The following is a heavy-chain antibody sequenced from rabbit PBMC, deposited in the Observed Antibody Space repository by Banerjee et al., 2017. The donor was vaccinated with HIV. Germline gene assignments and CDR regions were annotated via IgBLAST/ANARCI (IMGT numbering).Heavy chain of an antibody. D-gene: IGHD4-1*01. J-gene: IGHJ4*01. CDR1: GFDFSSYG. Sequence: QEQLVESGGGLVQPGGSLKLSCKASGFDFSSYGVSWVRQAPGKGLEWIGYIDPVFGSTYYASWVNGRFTISSHNAQNTLYLQLNSLTAADTATYFCVRDPLYYNSGWGRANLWGQGTLVTVS. CDR2: IDPVFGST. CDR3: VRDPLYYNSGWGRANL. V-gene: IGHV1S47*01.